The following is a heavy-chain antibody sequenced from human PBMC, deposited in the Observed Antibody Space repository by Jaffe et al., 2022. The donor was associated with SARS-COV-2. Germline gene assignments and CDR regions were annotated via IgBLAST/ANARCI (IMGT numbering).Heavy chain of an antibody. CDR1: GGSLSGYS. J-gene: IGHJ5*02. CDR3: ARRILEAVVVTADNWFDP. CDR2: IYASGST. V-gene: IGHV4-4*09. Sequence: QVQLQESGPGLVKPSETLSLSCTVSGGSLSGYSWNWIRQPPGQGLEWIGRIYASGSTIYNPSLQSRVTISVDTSKNQFSLKLKSVTAADTAVYYCARRILEAVVVTADNWFDPWGQGTLVTVSS. D-gene: IGHD2-21*02.